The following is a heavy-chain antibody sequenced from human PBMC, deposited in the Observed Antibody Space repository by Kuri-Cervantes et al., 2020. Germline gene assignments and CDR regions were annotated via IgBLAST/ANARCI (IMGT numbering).Heavy chain of an antibody. D-gene: IGHD3-10*01. CDR2: INASNGNT. CDR1: GYTFTSYA. V-gene: IGHV1-3*01. J-gene: IGHJ5*02. Sequence: ASVKVSCKASGYTFTSYAMHWVRQAPGQRLEWMGWINASNGNTKYSQKFQGRVTITRDTSASTAYMELSSLRSEDTAVYYCARGPSRGWFDPWGQGTLVTVSS. CDR3: ARGPSRGWFDP.